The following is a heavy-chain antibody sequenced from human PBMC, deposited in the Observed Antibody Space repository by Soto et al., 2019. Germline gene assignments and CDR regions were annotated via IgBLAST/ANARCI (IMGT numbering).Heavy chain of an antibody. CDR1: GASVSGGYYY. V-gene: IGHV4-61*01. Sequence: QVQLQESGPGLVRPSETLSLTCTVSGASVSGGYYYWSWIRQPPGKGLEWIAYIDYSGSTNYNPSIKSRVTISVDTSNNRFSLKLSSVTAADTAVYYCARIVQKDGGLLSNYDYGVDVWGQWTTVTVSS. J-gene: IGHJ6*02. CDR3: ARIVQKDGGLLSNYDYGVDV. CDR2: IDYSGST. D-gene: IGHD3-10*01.